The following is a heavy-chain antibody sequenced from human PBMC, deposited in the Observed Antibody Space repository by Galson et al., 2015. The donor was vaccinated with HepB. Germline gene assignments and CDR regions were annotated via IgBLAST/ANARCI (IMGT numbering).Heavy chain of an antibody. CDR1: GYTFTSYG. V-gene: IGHV1-18*01. CDR2: ISAYTRNT. CDR3: ARARYNWNY. J-gene: IGHJ4*02. Sequence: SVKVSCKASGYTFTSYGISWVRQAPGQGLEWIGWISAYTRNTNYAPKLQGRVTMTTDTPPSTAYMELRSLRSDDTAVYYCARARYNWNYWGQGTLLTVSS. D-gene: IGHD1-20*01.